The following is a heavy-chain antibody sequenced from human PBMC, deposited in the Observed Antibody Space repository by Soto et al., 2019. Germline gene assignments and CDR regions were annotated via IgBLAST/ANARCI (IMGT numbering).Heavy chain of an antibody. CDR1: GFIFTNYA. CDR2: ISRTGDA. V-gene: IGHV3-23*01. CDR3: AKNYFMDV. D-gene: IGHD3-10*01. J-gene: IGHJ6*03. Sequence: EVQLLESGGGLVQPGGSLRLSCAASGFIFTNYAMSWVRQAPGKGLEWVSSISRTGDAHYADSVRGGFTISRDDSKNTLYLQLNSLRAKDTAVYNCAKNYFMDVWGKETTVTVSS.